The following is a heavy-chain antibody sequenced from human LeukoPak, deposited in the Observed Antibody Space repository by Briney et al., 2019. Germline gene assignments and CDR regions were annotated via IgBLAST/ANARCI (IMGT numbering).Heavy chain of an antibody. Sequence: GGSLRLSCAASGFTFSNYGMHWVRQAPGKGLEWVAFIRYDGSNKYYADSVKGRFTISRDNSKNTLYLQMNSLRAEDTAVYYCAKVWVRGVMAIDYWGQGTLVTVSS. CDR1: GFTFSNYG. CDR3: AKVWVRGVMAIDY. V-gene: IGHV3-30*02. D-gene: IGHD3-10*01. CDR2: IRYDGSNK. J-gene: IGHJ4*02.